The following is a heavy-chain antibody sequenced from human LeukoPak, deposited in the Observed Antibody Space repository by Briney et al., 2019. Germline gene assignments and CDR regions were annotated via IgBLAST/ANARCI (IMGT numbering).Heavy chain of an antibody. D-gene: IGHD1-26*01. J-gene: IGHJ4*02. CDR3: ARAQWELLGADY. Sequence: GGSLRLSCAASGFIFSDFYMGWIRQAPGKGLEWVSYISISGTTTNYADSVKGRFTISRDNAKNSLYLQMNSLRAEDTAVYYCARAQWELLGADYWGQGTLVTVSS. V-gene: IGHV3-11*04. CDR1: GFIFSDFY. CDR2: ISISGTTT.